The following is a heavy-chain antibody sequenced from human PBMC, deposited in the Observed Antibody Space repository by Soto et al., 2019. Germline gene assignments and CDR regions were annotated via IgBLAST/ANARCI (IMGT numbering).Heavy chain of an antibody. CDR3: ARDLSGSPNRYYYYYGMDV. CDR2: IKQDGSEK. J-gene: IGHJ6*02. Sequence: GGSLRLSCSASGFTFSTYWMSWVRQAPGKGLEWVANIKQDGSEKYYVDSVKGRFTISRDNAKNSLYLQMNSLRAEDTAVYYCARDLSGSPNRYYYYYGMDVWGQGTTVTVSS. V-gene: IGHV3-7*03. CDR1: GFTFSTYW. D-gene: IGHD1-26*01.